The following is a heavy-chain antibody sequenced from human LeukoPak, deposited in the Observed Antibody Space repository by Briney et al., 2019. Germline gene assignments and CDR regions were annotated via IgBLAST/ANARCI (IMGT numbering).Heavy chain of an antibody. V-gene: IGHV4-34*01. CDR3: ARLSIADRRYYYMDV. CDR1: GGSFSGYY. J-gene: IGHJ6*03. Sequence: SETLSLTCAVYGGSFSGYYWSWIRQPPGKGLEWIGEINHSGSTNYNPSLKSRVTISVDTSKNQFSLKLSSVTAADTAVYYCARLSIADRRYYYMDVWGKGTTVTVSS. D-gene: IGHD6-6*01. CDR2: INHSGST.